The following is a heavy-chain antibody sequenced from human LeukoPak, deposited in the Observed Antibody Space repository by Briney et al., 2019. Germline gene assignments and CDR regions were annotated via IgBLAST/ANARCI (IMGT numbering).Heavy chain of an antibody. CDR1: GFTFSSYA. Sequence: GGSLRLSCAASGFTFSSYAMHWVRQAPGKGLDWVAVISYDGSNKYYADSVKGRFTISRDNSKNTLYLQMNSLRAGDTAVYYCARELLGFDYWGQGTLVTVSS. CDR3: ARELLGFDY. V-gene: IGHV3-30*04. D-gene: IGHD1-26*01. J-gene: IGHJ4*02. CDR2: ISYDGSNK.